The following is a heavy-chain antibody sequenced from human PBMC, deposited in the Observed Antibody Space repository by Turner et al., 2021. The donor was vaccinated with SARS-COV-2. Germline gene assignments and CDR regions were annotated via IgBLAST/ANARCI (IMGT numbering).Heavy chain of an antibody. CDR3: ARHSSGWYYYAMYF. D-gene: IGHD6-19*01. Sequence: QVQLQESGPGLATPSETPALSCSVSGGSITTSSYYWGWLRQSPGKGLEWIGSMFYTGTTYYNPSLKCRVTIAADTSKNSFSLTMTSVTAADTAVYYCARHSSGWYYYAMYFWGQGTTVTVSS. V-gene: IGHV4-39*01. J-gene: IGHJ6*02. CDR1: GGSITTSSYY. CDR2: MFYTGTT.